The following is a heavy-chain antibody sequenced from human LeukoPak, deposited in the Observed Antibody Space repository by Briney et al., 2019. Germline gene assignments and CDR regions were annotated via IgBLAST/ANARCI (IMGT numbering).Heavy chain of an antibody. V-gene: IGHV3-23*01. CDR2: ITNSGGGT. CDR3: AKARAFDI. J-gene: IGHJ3*02. Sequence: GGSLRLSCVASGFTFSNHAMSCVRQAPGKGLEWVSVITNSGGGTYYADSVGGRFTISRDNSRNTLYLQMNSLRADDTAVYYCAKARAFDIWGQGTMVTVSS. CDR1: GFTFSNHA.